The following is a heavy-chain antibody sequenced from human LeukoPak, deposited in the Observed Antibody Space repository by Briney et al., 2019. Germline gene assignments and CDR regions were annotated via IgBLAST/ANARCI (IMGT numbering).Heavy chain of an antibody. J-gene: IGHJ4*02. CDR2: FDPEDPEDGEA. Sequence: GASVKVSCKVSGYTLTELSMHWVRQAPGKGLEWMGGFDPEDPEDGEAIYAQKFQGRVTMTEDTSTDTAYMELSSLRSEDTAVYYCTTGKIYCSSCSDDYWGQGTLVTVSS. CDR1: GYTLTELS. CDR3: TTGKIYCSSCSDDY. V-gene: IGHV1-24*01. D-gene: IGHD6-13*01.